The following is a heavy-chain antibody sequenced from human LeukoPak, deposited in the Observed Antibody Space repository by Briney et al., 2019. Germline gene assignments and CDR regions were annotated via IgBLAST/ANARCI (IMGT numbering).Heavy chain of an antibody. Sequence: GGSLRLSCAASGFTFSSYEMNWVRQAPGKGLEWVSYISSSGSTIYYADSVKGRFTISRDNAKNSLYLQMNSLRAEDTAVYYCARVGEQWLVRSMPCDYWGQGTLVTVSS. CDR3: ARVGEQWLVRSMPCDY. CDR1: GFTFSSYE. D-gene: IGHD6-19*01. J-gene: IGHJ4*02. CDR2: ISSSGSTI. V-gene: IGHV3-48*03.